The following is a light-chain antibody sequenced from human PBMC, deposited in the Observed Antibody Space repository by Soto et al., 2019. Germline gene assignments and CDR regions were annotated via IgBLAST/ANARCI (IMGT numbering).Light chain of an antibody. CDR1: QSVSSF. CDR2: DAS. CDR3: QPRSNWPS. J-gene: IGKJ3*01. V-gene: IGKV3-11*01. Sequence: EIVLTQSPGTLSLSPGERATLSCRASQSVSSFLAWYQQKPGQAPRLLIYDASNRATGIPTRFSGSGSGTDFTLTISSLEPEDFAVYYCQPRSNWPSFGPGTKVEIK.